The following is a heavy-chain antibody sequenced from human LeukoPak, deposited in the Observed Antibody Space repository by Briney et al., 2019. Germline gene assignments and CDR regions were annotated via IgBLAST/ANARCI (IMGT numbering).Heavy chain of an antibody. D-gene: IGHD5-12*01. V-gene: IGHV3-30-3*01. Sequence: PGGSLRLSCAASGFIFSSYAMHWVPQAPGKGLEWVAVISYDGSNKYYADAVKGRFTIPRDNSKNTLYLQMNSLRTEDTAAYDCARGSSYGGYGFDYWGQGTLVTVSS. J-gene: IGHJ4*02. CDR2: ISYDGSNK. CDR1: GFIFSSYA. CDR3: ARGSSYGGYGFDY.